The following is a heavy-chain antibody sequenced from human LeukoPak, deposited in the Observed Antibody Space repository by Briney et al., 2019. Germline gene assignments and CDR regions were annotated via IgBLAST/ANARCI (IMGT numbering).Heavy chain of an antibody. J-gene: IGHJ5*02. D-gene: IGHD3-22*01. CDR1: GGSISSSSSYY. CDR2: INHSGST. V-gene: IGHV4-39*07. CDR3: ARGATYYYDGSGYFGWRGFDP. Sequence: SETLSLTCTVSGGSISSSSSYYWGWIRQPPGKGLEWIGEINHSGSTNYNPSLKSRVTISVDTSKNQFSLKLSSVTAADTAVYYCARGATYYYDGSGYFGWRGFDPWGQGTLVTVSS.